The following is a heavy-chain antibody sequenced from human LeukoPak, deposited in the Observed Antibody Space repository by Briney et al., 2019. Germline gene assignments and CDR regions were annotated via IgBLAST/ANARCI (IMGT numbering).Heavy chain of an antibody. Sequence: GASVKVSCKASGYTFTSYGIGWVRQAPGQGLEWMGWISAYNGNTNYAQKLQGRVTMTTDTSTSTAYMELRSLRSDDTAVYYCARDDYGDNTVLFDPWGQGTLVTVSS. J-gene: IGHJ5*02. CDR3: ARDDYGDNTVLFDP. CDR1: GYTFTSYG. D-gene: IGHD4-17*01. CDR2: ISAYNGNT. V-gene: IGHV1-18*01.